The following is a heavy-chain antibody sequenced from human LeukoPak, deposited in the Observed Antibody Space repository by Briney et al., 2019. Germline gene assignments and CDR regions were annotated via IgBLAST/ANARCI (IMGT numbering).Heavy chain of an antibody. V-gene: IGHV1-69*13. CDR3: ANYDTNYYYYMDV. CDR2: IIPIFGTA. D-gene: IGHD3-22*01. CDR1: GGTFSSYA. Sequence: SVKVSCKASGGTFSSYAISWVRQAPGQGLEWMGGIIPIFGTANYAQKFQGRVTITADESTSTAYMEMSSLRSEDTAVYYCANYDTNYYYYMDVWGKGTPVTVSS. J-gene: IGHJ6*03.